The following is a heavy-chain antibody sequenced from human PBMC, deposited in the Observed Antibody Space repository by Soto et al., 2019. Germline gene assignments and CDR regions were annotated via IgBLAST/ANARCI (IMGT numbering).Heavy chain of an antibody. CDR2: ISSSSSTI. CDR3: ARDLFTITMDYLDY. V-gene: IGHV3-48*01. D-gene: IGHD1-1*01. J-gene: IGHJ4*02. CDR1: GFTFSSYS. Sequence: EVQLVESGGGLVQPGGSLRLSCAASGFTFSSYSMKWVRQAPGKGLEWVSYISSSSSTIYYADSVKGRFTISRDNAKNSLYMQMNSLRAEDTAVYYCARDLFTITMDYLDYWGQGTLVTISS.